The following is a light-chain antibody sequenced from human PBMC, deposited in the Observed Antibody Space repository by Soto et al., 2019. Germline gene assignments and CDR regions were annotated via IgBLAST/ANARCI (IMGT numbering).Light chain of an antibody. V-gene: IGLV2-11*01. Sequence: QSALTQPRSVSGSPGQSVTIPCAGTTSDVGGYNYFSWYQHHPGKAPKLMIYDVNKRPSGVPDRFSGSKSGDTASLTISGLQAEDEADYYCCSYAGGYTYVFGTGTKLTVL. J-gene: IGLJ1*01. CDR1: TSDVGGYNY. CDR2: DVN. CDR3: CSYAGGYTYV.